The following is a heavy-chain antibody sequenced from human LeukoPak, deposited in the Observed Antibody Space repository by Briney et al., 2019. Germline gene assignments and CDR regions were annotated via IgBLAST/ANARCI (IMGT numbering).Heavy chain of an antibody. V-gene: IGHV4-31*03. J-gene: IGHJ3*02. CDR3: ARGNQRSHAFDI. Sequence: SQTLSLTCTVSGGSISSGGYYWSWIRQHPGKGLEWIGYIYYSGSTYYNPSLKSRVTISVDTSKNQFSLKLSSVTAADTAAYYCARGNQRSHAFDIWGQGTMVTVSS. CDR2: IYYSGST. CDR1: GGSISSGGYY. D-gene: IGHD4-17*01.